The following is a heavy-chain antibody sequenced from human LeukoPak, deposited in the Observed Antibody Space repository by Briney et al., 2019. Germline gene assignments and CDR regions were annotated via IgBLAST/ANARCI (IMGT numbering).Heavy chain of an antibody. Sequence: GGSLRLSCAASGFTVSSNYMTWVRQAPGKGLEWVSVIYKNAITYYADTVKGRFTISRDNSKNTLYPQMNSLRADDMAVYYCARSLRVRGVPDYMDVWGKGTTVTISS. CDR3: ARSLRVRGVPDYMDV. D-gene: IGHD3-10*01. CDR2: IYKNAIT. CDR1: GFTVSSNY. J-gene: IGHJ6*03. V-gene: IGHV3-53*01.